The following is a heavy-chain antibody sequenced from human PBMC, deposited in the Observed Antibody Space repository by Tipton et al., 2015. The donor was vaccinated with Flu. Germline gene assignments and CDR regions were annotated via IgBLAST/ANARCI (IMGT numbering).Heavy chain of an antibody. CDR3: ARHWGGPTRYGYWYFDL. D-gene: IGHD3-16*01. J-gene: IGHJ2*01. CDR2: IYTSGST. CDR1: GGSISSYY. Sequence: TLSLTCTVSGGSISSYYWSWIRQPAGKGLEWIGRIYTSGSTNYNPSLKSRVTMSVDTSKNQFSLKLSSVTAADTAVYYCARHWGGPTRYGYWYFDLWGRGTLVTVSS. V-gene: IGHV4-4*07.